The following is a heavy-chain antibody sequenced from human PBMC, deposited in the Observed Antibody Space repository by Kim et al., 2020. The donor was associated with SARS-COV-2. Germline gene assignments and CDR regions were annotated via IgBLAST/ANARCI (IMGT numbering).Heavy chain of an antibody. V-gene: IGHV1-8*01. CDR1: GYTFTSYD. CDR2: MNPNSGNT. D-gene: IGHD3-9*01. J-gene: IGHJ6*02. Sequence: ASVKVSCKASGYTFTSYDINWVRQATGQGLEWMGWMNPNSGNTGYAQKFQGRVTMTRNTSISTAYMELSSLRSEDTAVYYCARGLRYFDWLLSHQRVGMDVWGQGTTVTVSS. CDR3: ARGLRYFDWLLSHQRVGMDV.